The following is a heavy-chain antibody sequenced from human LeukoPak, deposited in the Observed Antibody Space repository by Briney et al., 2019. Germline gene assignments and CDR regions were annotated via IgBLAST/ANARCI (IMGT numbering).Heavy chain of an antibody. CDR2: INPSGGST. J-gene: IGHJ6*03. CDR1: GYTFTSYY. D-gene: IGHD3-3*01. CDR3: ARDGITIFGVVITYYYYYMDV. V-gene: IGHV1-46*01. Sequence: AASVKVSCKASGYTFTSYYMHWVRQAPGQGLEWMGIINPSGGSTSYAQKFQGRVTMTRDMSTSTVYMELRSLRSDDTAVYYCARDGITIFGVVITYYYYYMDVWGKGTTVTVSS.